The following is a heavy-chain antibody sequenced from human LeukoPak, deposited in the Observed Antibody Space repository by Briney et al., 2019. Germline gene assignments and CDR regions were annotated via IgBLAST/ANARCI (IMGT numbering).Heavy chain of an antibody. V-gene: IGHV4-59*08. D-gene: IGHD2-2*01. CDR3: ARQGCSSTSCYVFDY. CDR1: GGSISSYY. J-gene: IGHJ4*02. CDR2: IYYSGST. Sequence: SETLSLTCTVSGGSISSYYWSWIRQPPGKGLEWIGYIYYSGSTNYNPSLKSRVTISVDTSKNQFSLKLSPVTAADTAVYYCARQGCSSTSCYVFDYWGQGTLVTVSS.